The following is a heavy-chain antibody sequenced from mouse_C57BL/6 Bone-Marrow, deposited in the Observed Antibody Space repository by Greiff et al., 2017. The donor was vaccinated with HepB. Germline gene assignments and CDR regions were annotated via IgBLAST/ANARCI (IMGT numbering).Heavy chain of an antibody. J-gene: IGHJ1*03. CDR3: ARNGYYYGSSHWSFDV. Sequence: VQLQQPGAELVKPGASVKLSCKASGYTFTSYWMHWVKQRPGQGLEWIGMIHPNSGSTNYNEKFKSKATLTVDKSSSTAYMQLSSLTSEDSAVYYCARNGYYYGSSHWSFDVWGTGTTVTVSS. V-gene: IGHV1-64*01. D-gene: IGHD1-1*01. CDR1: GYTFTSYW. CDR2: IHPNSGST.